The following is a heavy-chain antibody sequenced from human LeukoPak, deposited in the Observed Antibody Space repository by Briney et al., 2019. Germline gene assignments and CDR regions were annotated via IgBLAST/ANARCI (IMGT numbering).Heavy chain of an antibody. J-gene: IGHJ4*02. CDR3: ARDLGIPAAEYFDY. Sequence: GGSLRLSCAASGFTISSYYMAWVRQAPGKGLEWVSVIYHSGNTDYADSVKGRFTISRDNSKNTVYLQMSSLRAEDTAVYYCARDLGIPAAEYFDYWGQGTLVTVSS. D-gene: IGHD6-13*01. CDR1: GFTISSYY. V-gene: IGHV3-53*01. CDR2: IYHSGNT.